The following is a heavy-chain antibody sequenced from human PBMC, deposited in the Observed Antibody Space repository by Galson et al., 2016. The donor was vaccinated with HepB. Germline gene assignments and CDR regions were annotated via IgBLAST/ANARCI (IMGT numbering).Heavy chain of an antibody. J-gene: IGHJ5*02. CDR3: ASGRNWLDP. CDR1: GASISSSNW. CDR2: IYDHGST. V-gene: IGHV4-4*02. Sequence: ETLSLTCAVSGASISSSNWWSWVRQPPGKGLEWIGEIYDHGSTNYNPSLKSRATISVDKSKNRVSLKLSAVTAADTAVYYCASGRNWLDPWGQGTLVTVSS.